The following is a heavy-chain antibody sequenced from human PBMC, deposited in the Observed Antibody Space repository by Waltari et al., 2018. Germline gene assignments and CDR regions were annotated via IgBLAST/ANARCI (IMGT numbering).Heavy chain of an antibody. V-gene: IGHV3-7*01. Sequence: LSRYGMSWVRQTPGKGLQWVANINYDGSQKYYVDSVKGRFTISRDNAKNSVYLQMNSLRVEDTAVYYCAKSRGFEYWGQGALSPSPQ. CDR3: AKSRGFEY. J-gene: IGHJ4*02. CDR2: INYDGSQK. CDR1: LSRYG. D-gene: IGHD2-2*01.